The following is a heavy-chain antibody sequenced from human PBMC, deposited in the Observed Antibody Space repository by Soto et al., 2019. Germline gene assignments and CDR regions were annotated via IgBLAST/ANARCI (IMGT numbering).Heavy chain of an antibody. V-gene: IGHV2-5*02. CDR1: GFSLNTDGVA. D-gene: IGHD3-22*01. CDR3: ARSDSTGYYFGYFDY. J-gene: IGHJ4*02. CDR2: IYWDDDK. Sequence: QITLKESGPTLVKPTQTLTLTCTFSGFSLNTDGVAVGWIRKPPGKALEWLALIYWDDDKRYSPSLKSRLTITKDTSKNQVVLTMTNMDPVDTATYYCARSDSTGYYFGYFDYWGQGTLVTVSS.